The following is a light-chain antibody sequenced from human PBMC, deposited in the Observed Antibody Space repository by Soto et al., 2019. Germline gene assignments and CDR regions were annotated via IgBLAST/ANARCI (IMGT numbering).Light chain of an antibody. J-gene: IGKJ2*01. V-gene: IGKV1-39*01. CDR2: AAS. CDR3: QQSYSTPPDT. CDR1: QSISKY. Sequence: DIQMTQSPSSLSASVGDRVTITCRASQSISKYLNWYQQKPGQAPNLQIYAASTLQSGVPSRFSGSGSGTDFTLTISSLQPEDFATYYCQQSYSTPPDTFGQGTKLEIK.